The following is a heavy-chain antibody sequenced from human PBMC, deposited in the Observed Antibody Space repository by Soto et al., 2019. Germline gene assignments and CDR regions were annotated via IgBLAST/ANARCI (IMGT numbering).Heavy chain of an antibody. Sequence: GASVKVSCKASGYTFTGYYMHWVRQAPGQGLEWMGWINPNSGGTNYAKKFQGWVTMTRDTSISTAYMELSRLRSDDTAVYYCARETSYDFWSGPQTMDVWGQGTTVTVSS. CDR1: GYTFTGYY. CDR2: INPNSGGT. V-gene: IGHV1-2*04. J-gene: IGHJ6*02. D-gene: IGHD3-3*01. CDR3: ARETSYDFWSGPQTMDV.